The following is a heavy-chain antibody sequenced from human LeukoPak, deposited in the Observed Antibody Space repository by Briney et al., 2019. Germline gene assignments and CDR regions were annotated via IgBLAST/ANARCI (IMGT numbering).Heavy chain of an antibody. V-gene: IGHV3-21*01. CDR1: GFSFSTYN. Sequence: GGSLRLSCATSGFSFSTYNMNWVRQAPGKGLEWVSSVSSSSSYIYYSDSVKGRFTISRDNSKNTLYVQMSSLRAEDTAVYYCAKQFLWFGELSHFDYWGQGTLVTVSS. CDR2: VSSSSSYI. J-gene: IGHJ4*02. D-gene: IGHD3-10*01. CDR3: AKQFLWFGELSHFDY.